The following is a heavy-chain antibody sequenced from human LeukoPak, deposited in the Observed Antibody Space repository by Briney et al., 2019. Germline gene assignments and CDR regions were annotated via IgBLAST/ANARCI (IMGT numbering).Heavy chain of an antibody. Sequence: GRSLRLSCAASGFTFSSYAMHWVRQAPGKGLEWVAVISYDGSNKYYADSVKGRFTISRDNSKNTLYLQMNSLRAEDTAVYYCARDYNPSGRYYFDYWGQGTLVTVSS. V-gene: IGHV3-30*04. D-gene: IGHD1-14*01. CDR1: GFTFSSYA. CDR2: ISYDGSNK. CDR3: ARDYNPSGRYYFDY. J-gene: IGHJ4*02.